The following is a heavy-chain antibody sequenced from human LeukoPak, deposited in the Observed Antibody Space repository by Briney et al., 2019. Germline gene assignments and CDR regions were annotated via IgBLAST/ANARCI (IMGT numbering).Heavy chain of an antibody. J-gene: IGHJ4*02. D-gene: IGHD5-18*01. Sequence: GESLKISCKGSGYSFTSYWIGWVRQMPGKGLEWMGIIYPGDADTRYSPSFQGQVTISADRSISTAYLQWSSLEASDTAMYYCARQDGYGLYYFDSWGQGTLVTVSS. CDR3: ARQDGYGLYYFDS. CDR1: GYSFTSYW. CDR2: IYPGDADT. V-gene: IGHV5-51*01.